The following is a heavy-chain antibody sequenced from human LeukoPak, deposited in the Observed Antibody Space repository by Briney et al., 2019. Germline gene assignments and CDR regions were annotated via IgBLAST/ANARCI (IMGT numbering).Heavy chain of an antibody. CDR1: GGSISSYY. CDR3: AREKGGSYTLDAFDI. V-gene: IGHV4-59*01. Sequence: SETLSLTCTVSGGSISSYYWSWIRQPPGKGLEWIGYIDYRGTTNYNPSLKSRVTISVDPSKSQFSLRLSSVTAADTAVYYCAREKGGSYTLDAFDIWGQGTMVTVSS. J-gene: IGHJ3*02. CDR2: IDYRGTT. D-gene: IGHD1-26*01.